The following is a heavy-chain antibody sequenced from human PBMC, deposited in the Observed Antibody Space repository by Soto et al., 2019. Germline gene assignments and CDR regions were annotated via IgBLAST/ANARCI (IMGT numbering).Heavy chain of an antibody. J-gene: IGHJ6*02. CDR1: GGTFSSYA. D-gene: IGHD6-19*01. V-gene: IGHV1-69*12. Sequence: QVQLVQSGAEVKKPGSSVKVSCKASGGTFSSYAINWVRQAPGQGLEWMGGIIPIFATADYAQKFQGRVTITADESTSTAYMELRSLRSEDTAVYYCAQCLVGVSCYYGMDVWGQGTRVTVYS. CDR3: AQCLVGVSCYYGMDV. CDR2: IIPIFATA.